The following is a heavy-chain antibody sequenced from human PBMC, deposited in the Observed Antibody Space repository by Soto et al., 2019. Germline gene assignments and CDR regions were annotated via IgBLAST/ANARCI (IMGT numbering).Heavy chain of an antibody. D-gene: IGHD3-22*01. CDR2: IYYSGST. CDR1: GGSISSGGYY. V-gene: IGHV4-31*03. CDR3: ARGSYYDSSGYYPY. Sequence: QVQLQESGPGLVKPSQTLSLTCTVSGGSISSGGYYWSWVRQHAGKGLEWIGYIYYSGSTFYNPSLKSRVTISVDTSKNQCSLKLSSVTAADTAVYYCARGSYYDSSGYYPYWGQGTLVTVSS. J-gene: IGHJ4*02.